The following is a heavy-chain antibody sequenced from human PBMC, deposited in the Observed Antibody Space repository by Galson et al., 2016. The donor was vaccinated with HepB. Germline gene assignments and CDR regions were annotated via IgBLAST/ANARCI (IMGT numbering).Heavy chain of an antibody. V-gene: IGHV3-9*01. CDR1: GFTFGHYA. D-gene: IGHD2-2*01. CDR3: AKSDCSSTSCFPDY. Sequence: SLRLSCAASGFTFGHYAMHWVRQAPGKGLKWVSGISWNSDSIGCADSVKGRFTISRDNAKNSLYLQINSLRAEDTALYYCAKSDCSSTSCFPDYWGQGTLVTVSS. CDR2: ISWNSDSI. J-gene: IGHJ4*02.